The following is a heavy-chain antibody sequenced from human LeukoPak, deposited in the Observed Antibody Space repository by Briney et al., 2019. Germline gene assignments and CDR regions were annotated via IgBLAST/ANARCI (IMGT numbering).Heavy chain of an antibody. J-gene: IGHJ4*02. CDR3: ARGWANGGYRRRYFDY. D-gene: IGHD5-12*01. CDR2: MNPNSGNT. CDR1: GYTFTSYD. V-gene: IGHV1-8*01. Sequence: ASVKVSCKTSGYTFTSYDINWVRQATGQGLEWMGWMNPNSGNTGYAQKFQGRVTMTRNTSISTAYMELSSLRSEDTAVYYCARGWANGGYRRRYFDYRGQGTLVTVSS.